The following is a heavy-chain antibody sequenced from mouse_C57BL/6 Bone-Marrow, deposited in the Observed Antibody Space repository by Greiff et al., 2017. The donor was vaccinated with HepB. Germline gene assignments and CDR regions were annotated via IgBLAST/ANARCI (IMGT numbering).Heavy chain of an antibody. V-gene: IGHV3-5*01. CDR2: IYYSGTI. Sequence: EVQLQQSGPGLVKPSQTVFLTCTVTGISITTGNYRWSWIRQFPGNKLEWIGYIYYSGTITYNPSLTSRTTITRDTPKNQFLLEMNSLTAEDTATYYCARDGAGPFYGSSYWYFDVWGTGTTVTVSS. CDR3: ARDGAGPFYGSSYWYFDV. J-gene: IGHJ1*03. CDR1: GISITTGNYR. D-gene: IGHD1-1*01.